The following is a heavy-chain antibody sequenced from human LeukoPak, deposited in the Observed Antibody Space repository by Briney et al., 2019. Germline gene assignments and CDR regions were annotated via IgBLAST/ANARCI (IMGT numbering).Heavy chain of an antibody. CDR3: ARKDYTSGHFDI. CDR1: GGSISSYY. V-gene: IGHV4-4*07. Sequence: SETLSLTCTVSGGSISSYYWSWIRQPAGKGLEWIGRIYTSGSTNYNPSLKSRVTMSVDTSKNQFSLKLSSVTAADTALYYCARKDYTSGHFDIWGQGTMVTVSS. D-gene: IGHD2-8*01. CDR2: IYTSGST. J-gene: IGHJ3*02.